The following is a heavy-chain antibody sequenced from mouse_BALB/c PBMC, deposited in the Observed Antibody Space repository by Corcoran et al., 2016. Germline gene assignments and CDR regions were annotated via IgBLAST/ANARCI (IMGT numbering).Heavy chain of an antibody. J-gene: IGHJ3*01. CDR2: INTETGEP. V-gene: IGHV9-2-1*01. D-gene: IGHD2-1*01. Sequence: QIQLVQSGPELKKPGETVKISCKASGYTFTDYSMHWVKQAPGKGLKWMGWINTETGEPTYADAFKGRFAFSLETSASTAYLQINNLKNEDTATYFCARNGNYVWFAYWGQGTLVTVSA. CDR3: ARNGNYVWFAY. CDR1: GYTFTDYS.